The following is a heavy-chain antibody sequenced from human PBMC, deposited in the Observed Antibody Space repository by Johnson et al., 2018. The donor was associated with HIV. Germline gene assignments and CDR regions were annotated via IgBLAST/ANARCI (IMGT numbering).Heavy chain of an antibody. V-gene: IGHV3-30*04. CDR1: GFTLSRYA. Sequence: QVQRVGLGGGVVQPGRSPRRSCPASGFTLSRYAMHWVRRAPGKGLAWVAVISYDGSNKYYADSVKGRFTISRDNSKNTLYLQMNSLRAEDTTVYYCAKDKDAFDIWGQGTMVTVSS. CDR3: AKDKDAFDI. J-gene: IGHJ3*02. CDR2: ISYDGSNK.